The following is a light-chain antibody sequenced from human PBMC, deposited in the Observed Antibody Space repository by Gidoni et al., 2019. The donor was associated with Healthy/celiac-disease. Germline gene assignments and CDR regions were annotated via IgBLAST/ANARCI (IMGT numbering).Light chain of an antibody. J-gene: IGKJ3*01. CDR2: DAS. CDR1: QSFSSY. Sequence: EMVLTQSPATLSLSPGERATLSCRASQSFSSYYAWYQQKPGQAPRLLIYDASNRATGIPARFSGSGSGTDFTLTISSLEPEDFAVYYCQQRSNWPPVFTFGPGTKVDIK. CDR3: QQRSNWPPVFT. V-gene: IGKV3-11*01.